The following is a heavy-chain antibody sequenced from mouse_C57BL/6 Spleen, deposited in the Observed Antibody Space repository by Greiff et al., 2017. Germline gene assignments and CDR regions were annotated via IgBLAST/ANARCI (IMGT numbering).Heavy chain of an antibody. Sequence: QVQLQQSGAELVKPGASVKMSCKASGYTFTSYWITWVKQRPGQGLEWIGEIYPGSGSTNYTEKFKSKATMTVDTSSSTAYMQLSSLTSEASAVYYSPGDYAMDYWGQGTSVTVSS. CDR2: IYPGSGST. J-gene: IGHJ4*01. V-gene: IGHV1-55*01. CDR3: PGDYAMDY. CDR1: GYTFTSYW.